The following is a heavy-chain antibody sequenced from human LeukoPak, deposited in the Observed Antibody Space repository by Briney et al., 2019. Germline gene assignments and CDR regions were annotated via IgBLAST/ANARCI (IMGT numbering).Heavy chain of an antibody. CDR2: IIPIFGTA. CDR1: GGTFSSYA. J-gene: IGHJ5*02. CDR3: ARVGRAFGYYDSSGYSNWFDP. Sequence: ASVKVSCKASGGTFSSYAIRWVRQAPGQGLEWMGGIIPIFGTANYAQKFQGRVTITADESTSTAYMELSSLRSEDTAVYYCARVGRAFGYYDSSGYSNWFDPWGQGTLVTVSS. V-gene: IGHV1-69*13. D-gene: IGHD3-22*01.